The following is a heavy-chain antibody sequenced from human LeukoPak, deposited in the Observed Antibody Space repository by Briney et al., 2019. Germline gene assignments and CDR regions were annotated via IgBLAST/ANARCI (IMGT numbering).Heavy chain of an antibody. CDR2: INWNGGST. Sequence: GGSLRLSCAASGFTFDDYGMSWVRQAPGKGLEWVSGINWNGGSTGYANPVKGRFTISRDNAKNSLYLQMNSLRAEDTALYYCARGARGVSGYYFDYWGQGTLVTVSS. D-gene: IGHD3-10*01. V-gene: IGHV3-20*04. CDR1: GFTFDDYG. CDR3: ARGARGVSGYYFDY. J-gene: IGHJ4*02.